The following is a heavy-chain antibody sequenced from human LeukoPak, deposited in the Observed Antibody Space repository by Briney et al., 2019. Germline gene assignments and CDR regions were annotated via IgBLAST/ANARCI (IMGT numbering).Heavy chain of an antibody. CDR3: ARDLEIARDYGDY. Sequence: ASVKVSCKASGGTFSSYAISWVRQAPGQGLEWMGRIIPILGIANYAQKFQGRVTITADKSTSTAYMELSSLRSEDTAVYYCARDLEIARDYGDYWGQGTLVTVSS. V-gene: IGHV1-69*04. CDR1: GGTFSSYA. D-gene: IGHD4-17*01. J-gene: IGHJ4*02. CDR2: IIPILGIA.